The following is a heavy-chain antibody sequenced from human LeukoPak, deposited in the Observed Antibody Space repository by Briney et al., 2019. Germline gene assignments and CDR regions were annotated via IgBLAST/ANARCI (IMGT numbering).Heavy chain of an antibody. CDR2: ISSSSTI. Sequence: GGPLRLSCAASGFTFSSYSMNWVRQAPGKGLEWVSYISSSSTIYYADSVKGRFTISRDNAKNSLYLQMNSLRAEDTAVYYCARDYLTLDTAIRFVNWFDPWGQGTLVTVSS. CDR3: ARDYLTLDTAIRFVNWFDP. V-gene: IGHV3-48*01. J-gene: IGHJ5*02. D-gene: IGHD5-18*01. CDR1: GFTFSSYS.